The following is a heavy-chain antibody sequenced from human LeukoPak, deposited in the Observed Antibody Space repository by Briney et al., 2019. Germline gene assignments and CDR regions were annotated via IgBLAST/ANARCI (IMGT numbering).Heavy chain of an antibody. Sequence: ASVKVSCKASGYTFTGYYMHWVRQAPGQGLEWMGWINPNSDGTNYAQKFQGRVTMTRDTSISTAYMELSRLRSDDTAVYYCAKYYYDSSGYYYGLDPWGQGTLVTVSS. J-gene: IGHJ5*02. CDR3: AKYYYDSSGYYYGLDP. V-gene: IGHV1-2*02. CDR2: INPNSDGT. CDR1: GYTFTGYY. D-gene: IGHD3-22*01.